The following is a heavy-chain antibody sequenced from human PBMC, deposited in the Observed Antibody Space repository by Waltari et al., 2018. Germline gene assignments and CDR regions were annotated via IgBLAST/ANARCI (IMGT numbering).Heavy chain of an antibody. Sequence: QVQLQESRPGLVKPSETPSLTCDVSGYSSNTGYYLGCIRQSPGKGMEWIATIYHAGDTFYNPSLKSRVTISMDTSKNQFSLKLNSVTAADTAVYFCSRQVLGYCTSAACRRLESWGQGTLVTVSS. CDR2: IYHAGDT. V-gene: IGHV4-38-2*01. J-gene: IGHJ4*02. CDR1: GYSSNTGYY. CDR3: SRQVLGYCTSAACRRLES. D-gene: IGHD2-2*03.